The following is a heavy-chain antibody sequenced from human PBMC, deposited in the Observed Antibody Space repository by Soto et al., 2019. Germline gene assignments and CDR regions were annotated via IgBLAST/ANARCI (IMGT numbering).Heavy chain of an antibody. Sequence: ASVKVSCKASGYTFTSYGISWVRQAPGQGLEWMGWISAYNGNKNYAQKLQGRVTMTTDTSTSTAYMELRSLRSDDTAVYYCARDGGYYYDSSGFPRLAYWGQGTLVTVSS. D-gene: IGHD3-22*01. CDR3: ARDGGYYYDSSGFPRLAY. V-gene: IGHV1-18*01. J-gene: IGHJ4*02. CDR1: GYTFTSYG. CDR2: ISAYNGNK.